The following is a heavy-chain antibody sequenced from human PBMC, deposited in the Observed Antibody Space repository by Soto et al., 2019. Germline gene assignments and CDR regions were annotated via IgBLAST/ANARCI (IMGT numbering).Heavy chain of an antibody. D-gene: IGHD4-4*01. CDR1: GFTFSSYA. CDR2: ISGSGGST. J-gene: IGHJ2*01. V-gene: IGHV3-23*01. Sequence: EVQLLESGGGLVQPGGSLRLSCAASGFTFSSYAMYWVRQAPGKGLEWVSVISGSGGSTYYADSVKGRFTISRDNSKSILYPEMNSLRAEVTAVCNCAKDETVRNRRYFDLWRRGTLVTITS. CDR3: AKDETVRNRRYFDL.